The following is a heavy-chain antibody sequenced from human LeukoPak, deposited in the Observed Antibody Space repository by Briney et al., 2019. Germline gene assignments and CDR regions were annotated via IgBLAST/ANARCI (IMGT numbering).Heavy chain of an antibody. V-gene: IGHV3-7*01. D-gene: IGHD5-12*01. CDR2: IKRDGSAK. J-gene: IGHJ4*02. Sequence: GGSLRLSCAASGFTFNRYWMSWVRQAPGKELQWVANIKRDGSAKYYVDSVKGRFTISRDNAKNSLYLQMNSLRAEDTAVYYCARVEASGYDYGAFDYWGQGTLVTVSS. CDR1: GFTFNRYW. CDR3: ARVEASGYDYGAFDY.